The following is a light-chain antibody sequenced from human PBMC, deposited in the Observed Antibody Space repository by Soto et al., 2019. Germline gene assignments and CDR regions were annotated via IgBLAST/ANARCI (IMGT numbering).Light chain of an antibody. Sequence: EIVLTQSPCTLSLSPGERATLSSRASQSVSSSYLAWYQQKPGQAPRLLIYGASSRATGIPDRFSGSGSGTDFTLTISRLEPEAFAVYYCQQYGSSPLFTFGPGTKVDIK. J-gene: IGKJ3*01. CDR2: GAS. CDR3: QQYGSSPLFT. CDR1: QSVSSSY. V-gene: IGKV3-20*01.